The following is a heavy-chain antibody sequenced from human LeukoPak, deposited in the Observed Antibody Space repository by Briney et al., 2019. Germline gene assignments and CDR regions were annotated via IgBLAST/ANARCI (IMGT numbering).Heavy chain of an antibody. J-gene: IGHJ4*02. V-gene: IGHV3-23*01. CDR2: IGSGT. Sequence: PGGSLRLSSGASGFTFSSYAMSWVRQAPGKGLEWVSAIGSGTYYADSVKGRFTVSRDNSKNTLYLQMNSLRAEDTAVYYCAKVLACYFDYWGQGTLVTVSS. CDR3: AKVLACYFDY. CDR1: GFTFSSYA.